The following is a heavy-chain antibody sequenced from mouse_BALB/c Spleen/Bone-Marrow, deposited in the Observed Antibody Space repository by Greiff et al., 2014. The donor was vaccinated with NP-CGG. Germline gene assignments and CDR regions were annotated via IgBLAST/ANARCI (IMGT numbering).Heavy chain of an antibody. CDR1: GYVFSSSW. V-gene: IGHV1-82*01. CDR2: IYPGDGDT. CDR3: ARTYGSRFFAY. Sequence: LVQSGASVKISCKASGYVFSSSWLNWVKQRPGQGLEWIGRIYPGDGDTNYNGKFKGKATLTADKSSSTAYMQLSSLTSVDSAVYFCARTYGSRFFAYWGQGTLVTVSA. J-gene: IGHJ3*01. D-gene: IGHD1-1*01.